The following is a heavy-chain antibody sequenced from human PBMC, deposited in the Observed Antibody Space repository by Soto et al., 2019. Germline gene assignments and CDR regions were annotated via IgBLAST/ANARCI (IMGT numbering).Heavy chain of an antibody. V-gene: IGHV5-10-1*01. D-gene: IGHD3-3*01. CDR1: GYSFTSYW. Sequence: PGESLKISCKGSGYSFTSYWISWVRQMPGKGLEWMGRIDPSDSYTNYSPSFQGHVTISADKSISTAYLQWSSLKASDTAMYYCARRGLGVVINTTSTGYYGMDVWGQGTTVTVSS. CDR3: ARRGLGVVINTTSTGYYGMDV. J-gene: IGHJ6*02. CDR2: IDPSDSYT.